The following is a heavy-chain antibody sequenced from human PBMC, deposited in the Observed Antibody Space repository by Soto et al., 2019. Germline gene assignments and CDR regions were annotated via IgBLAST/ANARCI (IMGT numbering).Heavy chain of an antibody. Sequence: QVQLQESGPGLVKPSQTLSLTCTVSGGSSSSGSYYWRWLRQHPGKGLEMIGYIYYSESTYYNPSLNSRVTGSGDTSKNQFSLKLSSVTAADTAVYYCARAQQITRIEPSGRSVDYWGQGALVNGSS. CDR1: GGSSSSGSYY. CDR3: ARAQQITRIEPSGRSVDY. V-gene: IGHV4-31*03. J-gene: IGHJ4*02. CDR2: IYYSEST. D-gene: IGHD3-22*01.